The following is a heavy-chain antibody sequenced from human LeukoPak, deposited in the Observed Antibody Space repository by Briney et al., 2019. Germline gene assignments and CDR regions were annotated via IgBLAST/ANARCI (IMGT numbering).Heavy chain of an antibody. V-gene: IGHV1-69*05. D-gene: IGHD6-19*01. CDR1: GGTFSSYA. CDR2: IIPIFGTA. Sequence: SVKVSCKASGGTFSSYAISWVRQAPGQGLEWMGRIIPIFGTANYAQKFQGRVTITTDESTSTAYMELSSLRSEDTAVYYCARDSSYSSGSDALDIWGQGTMVTVSS. J-gene: IGHJ3*02. CDR3: ARDSSYSSGSDALDI.